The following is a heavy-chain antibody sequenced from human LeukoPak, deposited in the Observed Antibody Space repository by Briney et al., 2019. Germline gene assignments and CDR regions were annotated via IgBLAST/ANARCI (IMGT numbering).Heavy chain of an antibody. Sequence: SETLSLTCAVYGGSFSGYYWGWIRQPPGKGLEWIGEINHSGSTNYNPSLKSRVTISVDTSKNQFSLKLSSVTAADTAVYYCARGSSSYYDYVWGSYRYKGFDYWGQGTLVTVSS. V-gene: IGHV4-34*01. CDR2: INHSGST. CDR3: ARGSSSYYDYVWGSYRYKGFDY. D-gene: IGHD3-16*02. J-gene: IGHJ4*02. CDR1: GGSFSGYY.